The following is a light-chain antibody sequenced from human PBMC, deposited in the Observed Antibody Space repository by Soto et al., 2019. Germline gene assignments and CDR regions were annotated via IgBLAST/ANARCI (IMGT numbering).Light chain of an antibody. CDR2: GNI. Sequence: QSVLTQPPSVSGAPGQRVTISCTGSSSNIGAGYDVHWYQLLPGRSPKLLVYGNIDRPSGVPDRFSGSKSGTSASLAITGLQAEDEAVYYCQSYDSSLNGRVFGGGTKLTVL. CDR3: QSYDSSLNGRV. CDR1: SSNIGAGYD. V-gene: IGLV1-40*01. J-gene: IGLJ3*02.